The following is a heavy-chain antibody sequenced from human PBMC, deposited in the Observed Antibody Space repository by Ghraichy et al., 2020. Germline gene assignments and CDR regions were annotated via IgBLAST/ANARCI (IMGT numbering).Heavy chain of an antibody. CDR2: IWHDGSNR. V-gene: IGHV3-33*01. D-gene: IGHD6-13*01. J-gene: IGHJ6*02. CDR3: ARSRISPVGIISYYYGMDV. CDR1: GFFFRTYV. Sequence: GESLNISCAASGFFFRTYVMHWVRQAPGKGLEWVAVIWHDGSNRYYADSVKGRFTISRDNSKSTLYLQMNSLRAEDTAVYYCARSRISPVGIISYYYGMDVWGQGTTVTVSS.